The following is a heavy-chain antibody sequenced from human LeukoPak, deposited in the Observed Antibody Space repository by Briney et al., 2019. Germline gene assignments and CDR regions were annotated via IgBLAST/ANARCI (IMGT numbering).Heavy chain of an antibody. D-gene: IGHD4-17*01. CDR3: ARGFRSVTTWGYFDY. CDR1: GFTVSTNY. V-gene: IGHV3-66*01. CDR2: IYSGGGT. Sequence: TGGSLRLSCAASGFTVSTNYMSWVRQAPGKGLEWVSLIYSGGGTYYAVAVKGRFTISRDNSRNTLSLQMNSLRVNDTAVYYCARGFRSVTTWGYFDYWGQGALVTVSS. J-gene: IGHJ4*02.